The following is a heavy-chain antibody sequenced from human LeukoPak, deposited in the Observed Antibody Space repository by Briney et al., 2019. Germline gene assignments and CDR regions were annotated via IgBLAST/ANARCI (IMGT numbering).Heavy chain of an antibody. CDR1: GFTVSSNY. Sequence: GGSLRLSCAASGFTVSSNYMSWVRQAPGKGLEWVSVIYSGGSTYYADSVKGRFTISRDNSKNTLYLQMNSLRAEDTAVYYCARSQFLFYAFDIWGQRTMVTVSS. CDR3: ARSQFLFYAFDI. V-gene: IGHV3-53*01. CDR2: IYSGGST. D-gene: IGHD5-24*01. J-gene: IGHJ3*02.